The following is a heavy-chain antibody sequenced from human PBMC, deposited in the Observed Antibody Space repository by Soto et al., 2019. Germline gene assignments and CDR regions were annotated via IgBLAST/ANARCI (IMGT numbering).Heavy chain of an antibody. CDR2: ISYDGNNK. V-gene: IGHV3-30*18. CDR3: AKDLPGYGDYDYYCYGLDV. Sequence: QLVESGGGVVPPGASLRLSCAVSGFTFSTFGMHWVRQTPGKGLEWVAVISYDGNNKVYADSVKGRFTISRDNFKNTVDLVMNILKFDDTAVYYCAKDLPGYGDYDYYCYGLDVWGQGATVSVSS. CDR1: GFTFSTFG. D-gene: IGHD4-17*01. J-gene: IGHJ6*02.